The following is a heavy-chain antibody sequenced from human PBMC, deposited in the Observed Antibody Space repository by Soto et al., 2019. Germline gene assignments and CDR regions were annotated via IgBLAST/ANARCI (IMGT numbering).Heavy chain of an antibody. CDR3: AREEKQLSRYGGDFDY. CDR1: DGSVNTGNYY. D-gene: IGHD3-16*01. Sequence: QVQLQESGPGLVKPSETLSLTCSVSDGSVNTGNYYWSWIRQPPGKGLDWIGHIYYIGTTNYNPSLKSRVTISVDTSKNQFSLKVNSVTAADTDVYFCAREEKQLSRYGGDFDYWCQGLLVTVSS. CDR2: IYYIGTT. V-gene: IGHV4-61*01. J-gene: IGHJ4*02.